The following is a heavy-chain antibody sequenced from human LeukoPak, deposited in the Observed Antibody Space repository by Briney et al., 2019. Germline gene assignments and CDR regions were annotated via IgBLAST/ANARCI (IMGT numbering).Heavy chain of an antibody. D-gene: IGHD3-10*01. V-gene: IGHV3-48*03. CDR2: ISRSGSTR. CDR3: ARVATMVRVPLDALDI. Sequence: GRSLRLSCAASGFTFSKYGMHWVRQAPGKGLEWVSYISRSGSTRYYADSVKGRFTISRDNAKNSLYLQMNSLRAEDTAVYYCARVATMVRVPLDALDIWGQGTMVSVSS. J-gene: IGHJ3*02. CDR1: GFTFSKYG.